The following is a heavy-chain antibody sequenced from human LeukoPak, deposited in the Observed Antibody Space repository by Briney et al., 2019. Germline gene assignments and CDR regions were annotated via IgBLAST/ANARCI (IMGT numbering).Heavy chain of an antibody. D-gene: IGHD5-18*01. CDR2: IYVVGET. Sequence: GGSLRLSCAASGFTVSSNYMSWVRQAPGKGLEWVSVIYVVGETHYADSVRGRFTISRDSSKNTLYLHMNSLTAEDTALYFCVRDRLQPWPDAFDIWGRGTMVTVAS. V-gene: IGHV3-53*01. CDR1: GFTVSSNY. CDR3: VRDRLQPWPDAFDI. J-gene: IGHJ3*02.